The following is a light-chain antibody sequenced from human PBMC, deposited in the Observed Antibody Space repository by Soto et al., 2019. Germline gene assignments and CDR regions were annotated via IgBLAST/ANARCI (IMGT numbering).Light chain of an antibody. J-gene: IGKJ1*01. CDR2: YAS. CDR1: QSISKH. V-gene: IGKV1-5*01. CDR3: QQYASFSPA. Sequence: DVQMTQSPSTLSASVGDRVTITCRASQSISKHLAWHQLRPGKAPRLLIYYASTLDRGVPPRFSGSGSGTEFTLTIISLQPDDFATYYCQQYASFSPAFGQGTKVGI.